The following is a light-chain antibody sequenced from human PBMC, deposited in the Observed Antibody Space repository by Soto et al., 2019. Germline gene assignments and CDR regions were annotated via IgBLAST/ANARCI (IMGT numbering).Light chain of an antibody. J-gene: IGLJ2*01. Sequence: QSVLTQPPSVSAAPGQKVTISCSGSSSNIGKNYVSWYQQVPGTAPRLLIYDSNKRPSGIPDRFSGSNSGTSATLGITGLQTGDEADYYCGTWDNNLSAGVFGGGTKLTVL. CDR2: DSN. CDR3: GTWDNNLSAGV. V-gene: IGLV1-51*01. CDR1: SSNIGKNY.